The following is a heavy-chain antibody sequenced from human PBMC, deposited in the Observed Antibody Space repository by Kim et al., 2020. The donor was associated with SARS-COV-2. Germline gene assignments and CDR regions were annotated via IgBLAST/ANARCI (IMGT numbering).Heavy chain of an antibody. V-gene: IGHV3-21*01. D-gene: IGHD2-15*01. Sequence: GGSLRLSCAASGFTFSSYSMNWVRQAPGKGLEWVSSISSSSSYMYYADSVKGRFTISRDNAKNSLYLQMNSLRAEDTAVYYCARGDCSGGSCYSPVDYWGQGTLVTVSS. J-gene: IGHJ4*02. CDR2: ISSSSSYM. CDR3: ARGDCSGGSCYSPVDY. CDR1: GFTFSSYS.